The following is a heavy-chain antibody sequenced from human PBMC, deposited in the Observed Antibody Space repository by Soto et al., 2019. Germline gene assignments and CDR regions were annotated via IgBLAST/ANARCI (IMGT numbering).Heavy chain of an antibody. D-gene: IGHD1-20*01. CDR1: GFTVSNNY. CDR2: IYVGGYT. V-gene: IGHV3-66*01. CDR3: AVYAPLHLCDS. J-gene: IGHJ5*01. Sequence: EVQLVESGGDLVQPGGSLRLSCAASGFTVSNNYMTWVRQAPGKGLEWVSLIYVGGYTYYADSVKGRFTISRDNSKNTLYLQMNSLSAEGTAVYYCAVYAPLHLCDSWGQGTLVTVSS.